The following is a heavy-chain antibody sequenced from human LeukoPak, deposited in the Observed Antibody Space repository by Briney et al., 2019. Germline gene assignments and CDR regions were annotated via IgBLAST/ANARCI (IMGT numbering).Heavy chain of an antibody. CDR3: AKDISAYGSGTSADY. D-gene: IGHD3-10*01. CDR1: GFTFSSFG. CDR2: IRYDGSNI. Sequence: GGSLRLSCAASGFTFSSFGMHWGRQAPGEGLQWGAFIRYDGSNIYYADSVKGRFTISRDNSKNALYLQMSSRRAEHTAVYYCAKDISAYGSGTSADYWGQGTLVTVSS. J-gene: IGHJ4*02. V-gene: IGHV3-30*02.